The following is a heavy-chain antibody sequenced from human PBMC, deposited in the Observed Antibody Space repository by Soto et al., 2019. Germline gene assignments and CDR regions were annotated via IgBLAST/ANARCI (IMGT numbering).Heavy chain of an antibody. V-gene: IGHV1-69*06. Sequence: GASVKVSCKASGGTFSSYAISWVRQAPGQGLEWMGGIIPIFGTANYAQKFQGRVTITADKSTSTAYMELSSLRSEDTAVYYCAREKGGSIFGVVSNYYGMDVWGQGTTVTVS. D-gene: IGHD3-3*01. CDR2: IIPIFGTA. CDR1: GGTFSSYA. J-gene: IGHJ6*02. CDR3: AREKGGSIFGVVSNYYGMDV.